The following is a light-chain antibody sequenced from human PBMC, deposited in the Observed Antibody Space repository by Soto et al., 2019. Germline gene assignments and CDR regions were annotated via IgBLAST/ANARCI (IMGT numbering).Light chain of an antibody. CDR1: SSDVGSYNL. CDR3: CSYAGSSTHVV. J-gene: IGLJ2*01. V-gene: IGLV2-23*02. Sequence: QSVLTQPASVSGSPGQSITISSTGTSSDVGSYNLVSWYQQHPGKAPKLMIYEVSKRPSGVSNRFSGSKSGNTASLSISGLQAEDEADYYCCSYAGSSTHVVFGGGTTLTVL. CDR2: EVS.